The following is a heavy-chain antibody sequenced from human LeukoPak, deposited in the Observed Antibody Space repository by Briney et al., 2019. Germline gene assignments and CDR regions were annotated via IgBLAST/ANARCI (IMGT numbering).Heavy chain of an antibody. CDR3: ARGGHDTCFDY. D-gene: IGHD3-22*01. CDR1: GGSFSGYY. V-gene: IGHV4-34*01. Sequence: SETLSLTCAVYGGSFSGYYWSWIRQPPGNGLEWIGEINHSGSTNYNPSLKSRVTISVDTSKNQFSLKLSSVTAAVTAVYYCARGGHDTCFDYWGQGTLVTVSS. CDR2: INHSGST. J-gene: IGHJ4*02.